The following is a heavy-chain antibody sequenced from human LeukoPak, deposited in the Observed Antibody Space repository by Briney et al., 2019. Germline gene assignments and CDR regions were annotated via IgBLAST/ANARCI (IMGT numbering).Heavy chain of an antibody. CDR1: GFIFNSYG. CDR2: IQSDGSDE. V-gene: IGHV3-30*02. CDR3: ARDLGTFDY. J-gene: IGHJ4*02. Sequence: PGGSLRLSCAASGFIFNSYGMHWVRQAPGKGLEWVGFIQSDGSDEFYADSVKGRFSISRDNSKNTLSLQMNSLRTEDTAVYYCARDLGTFDYWGQGTLVTVSS. D-gene: IGHD1-1*01.